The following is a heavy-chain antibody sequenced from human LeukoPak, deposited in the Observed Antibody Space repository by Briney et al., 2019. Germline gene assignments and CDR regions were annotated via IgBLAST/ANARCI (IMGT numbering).Heavy chain of an antibody. CDR2: IRYDGNNK. V-gene: IGHV3-30*02. CDR1: GFTFRSYG. Sequence: GGSLRLSCAASGFTFRSYGMHWVRQAPGKGLEWVAFIRYDGNNKYYADSVKGRFTISRDNSKNTVYLQMNSLRAEDTAVYYCARARNGGSFDPWGQGTLVTVSS. D-gene: IGHD3-16*01. J-gene: IGHJ5*02. CDR3: ARARNGGSFDP.